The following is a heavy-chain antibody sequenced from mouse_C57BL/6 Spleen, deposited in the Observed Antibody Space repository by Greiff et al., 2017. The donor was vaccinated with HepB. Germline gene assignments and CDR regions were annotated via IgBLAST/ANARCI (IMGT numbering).Heavy chain of an antibody. V-gene: IGHV10-3*01. J-gene: IGHJ3*01. Sequence: GGGLVQPKGSLTLSCAASGFTFNTYAMHWVRQAPGKGLEWVARIRSKSSNYATYYADSVKDRFTISRDDSQSMLYLQMNNLKTEDTAMYYCGREGDSLTKFAYWGQGTLVTVSA. CDR3: GREGDSLTKFAY. D-gene: IGHD3-3*01. CDR2: IRSKSSNYAT. CDR1: GFTFNTYA.